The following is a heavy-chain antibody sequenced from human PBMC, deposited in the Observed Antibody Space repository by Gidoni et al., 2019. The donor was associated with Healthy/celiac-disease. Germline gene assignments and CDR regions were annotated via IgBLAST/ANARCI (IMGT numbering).Heavy chain of an antibody. CDR3: ASKRGYSYGNDAFDI. D-gene: IGHD5-18*01. V-gene: IGHV3-33*01. J-gene: IGHJ3*02. Sequence: QVQLLESGGGVVHPGRSLRLSCAASGFPFSSYGRLWVRQAPGKGLEWVAGIWYDGSNKYYADSVKGRFTISRDNSKNTLYLQMNSLRAEDTAVYYCASKRGYSYGNDAFDIWGQGTMVTVSS. CDR2: IWYDGSNK. CDR1: GFPFSSYG.